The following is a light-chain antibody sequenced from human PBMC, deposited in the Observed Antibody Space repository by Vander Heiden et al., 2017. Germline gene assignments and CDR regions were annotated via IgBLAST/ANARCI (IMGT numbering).Light chain of an antibody. CDR2: GAS. V-gene: IGKV3-20*01. CDR1: QSVGSSY. J-gene: IGKJ4*01. Sequence: EIVLTQSPGTLSLSPGEGATLSCRASQSVGSSYLAWYQQKPGQAPRLLIYGASSRATGIPDRFRGSGSGTDFTFTISRLEPEDIAVYYCQQDGNSLITLSGGTKVEIK. CDR3: QQDGNSLIT.